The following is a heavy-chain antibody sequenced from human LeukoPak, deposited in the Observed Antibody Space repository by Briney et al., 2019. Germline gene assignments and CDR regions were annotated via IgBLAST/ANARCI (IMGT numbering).Heavy chain of an antibody. V-gene: IGHV3-23*01. CDR3: AKVGGYYGSGIFDY. J-gene: IGHJ4*02. D-gene: IGHD3-10*01. CDR2: ICGSGDCT. Sequence: AGGSLRLSCAASGFTFSSYAMSWVRQAPGKGLEWVSAICGSGDCTLYAESVKGRFTISRDNSKNTLYLQMNSLRAEDTAVYYCAKVGGYYGSGIFDYWGQGTLVTVSS. CDR1: GFTFSSYA.